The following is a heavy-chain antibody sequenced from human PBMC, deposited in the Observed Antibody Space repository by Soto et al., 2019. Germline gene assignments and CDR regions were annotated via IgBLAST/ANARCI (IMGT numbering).Heavy chain of an antibody. V-gene: IGHV4-39*01. CDR2: INYSGST. CDR1: GGSISSSSYY. Sequence: SETLSLTCTVSGGSISSSSYYWGWIRQPPGKGLEWIGSINYSGSTYYNPSLKSRVTISVDTSKNQFSLKLSSVTAADTTVYYCARHGGSGTTFYYYYYYMDVWGKGTTVTVSS. D-gene: IGHD1-7*01. J-gene: IGHJ6*03. CDR3: ARHGGSGTTFYYYYYYMDV.